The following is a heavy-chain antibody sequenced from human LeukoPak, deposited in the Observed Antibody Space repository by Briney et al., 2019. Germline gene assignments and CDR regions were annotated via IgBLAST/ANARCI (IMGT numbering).Heavy chain of an antibody. J-gene: IGHJ4*02. V-gene: IGHV1-46*01. CDR2: INPSGGST. Sequence: VASVKVSCKASGYTFTSYYMHWVRQAPGQGLEWIGIINPSGGSTSYAQKFQGRVTMTRDTSTSTVYMELSSLRSEDTAVYYCAKLYSYGLGFDYWGQGTLVTVSS. CDR1: GYTFTSYY. CDR3: AKLYSYGLGFDY. D-gene: IGHD5-18*01.